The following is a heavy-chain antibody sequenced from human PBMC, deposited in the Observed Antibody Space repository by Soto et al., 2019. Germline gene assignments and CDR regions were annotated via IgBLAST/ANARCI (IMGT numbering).Heavy chain of an antibody. CDR3: VRDIR. CDR1: GFTFSSIW. J-gene: IGHJ4*02. V-gene: IGHV3-74*01. CDR2: INSDGSTT. Sequence: EVQLVESGGGLVQPGGSLRLCCAASGFTFSSIWMHWVRQAPGKGLVWVSCINSDGSTTSYADSVKGRFTIFRDNAKNTLYLQMNSLTADDTAVYYCVRDIRWGQGTLVTVSS.